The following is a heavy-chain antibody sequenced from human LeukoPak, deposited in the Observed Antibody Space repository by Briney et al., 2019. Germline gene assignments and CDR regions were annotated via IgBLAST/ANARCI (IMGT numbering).Heavy chain of an antibody. Sequence: GGSLRLSCAASGFTFSSYWMSWVRQAPGKRREWVANIKQDGSEKYYVDSVKGRFTISRDNAKNSLYRQMNSLRAEDTAVYYCAREGRWLHLDYWGQGTLVTVSS. CDR3: AREGRWLHLDY. J-gene: IGHJ4*02. V-gene: IGHV3-7*01. D-gene: IGHD5-24*01. CDR2: IKQDGSEK. CDR1: GFTFSSYW.